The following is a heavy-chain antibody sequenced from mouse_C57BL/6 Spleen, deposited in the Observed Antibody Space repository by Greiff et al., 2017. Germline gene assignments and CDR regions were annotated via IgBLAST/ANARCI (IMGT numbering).Heavy chain of an antibody. V-gene: IGHV1-26*01. Sequence: VQLQQSGPELVKPGASVKISCKASGYTFTDYYMNWVKQSHGKSLEWIGDINPNNGGTSYNQKFKGKATLTVDTSSSTAYMELRSLTSEDSAVYDCAAMLGDYYGRRDYFDYWGQGTTLTVSS. CDR2: INPNNGGT. D-gene: IGHD1-1*01. CDR1: GYTFTDYY. J-gene: IGHJ2*01. CDR3: AAMLGDYYGRRDYFDY.